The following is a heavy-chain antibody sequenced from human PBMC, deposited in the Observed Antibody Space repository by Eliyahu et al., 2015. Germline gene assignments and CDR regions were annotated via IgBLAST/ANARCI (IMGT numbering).Heavy chain of an antibody. CDR3: ARLSGYSGYDPDY. D-gene: IGHD5-12*01. V-gene: IGHV4-39*01. J-gene: IGHJ4*02. CDR1: GGSISSSSYY. CDR2: FHFRWGT. Sequence: QLQLQESGPGLVKPSETLSLTCTVSGGSISSSSYYWGWIRQPPGKGLEWIGGFHFRWGTHHHPSPKSRVTISVDTSKNQFSLKLSSVTAADTAVYSCARLSGYSGYDPDYWGQGTLVTVSS.